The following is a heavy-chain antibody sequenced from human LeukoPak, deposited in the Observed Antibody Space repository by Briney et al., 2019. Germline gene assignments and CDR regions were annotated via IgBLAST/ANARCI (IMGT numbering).Heavy chain of an antibody. CDR1: GFTFSSYS. CDR2: ISSSSSYI. D-gene: IGHD1-26*01. CDR3: ARDLGGSYGGGGAFDI. J-gene: IGHJ3*02. Sequence: GGSLRLSCAASGFTFSSYSMNWVRQAPGKGLEWVSSISSSSSYIYYAGSVKGRFTISRDNAKNSLYLQMNSLRAEDTAVYYCARDLGGSYGGGGAFDIWGQGTMVTVSS. V-gene: IGHV3-21*01.